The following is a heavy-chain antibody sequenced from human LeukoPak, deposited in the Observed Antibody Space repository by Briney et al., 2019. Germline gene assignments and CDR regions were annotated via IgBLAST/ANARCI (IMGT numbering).Heavy chain of an antibody. Sequence: ASVKVSCKASGYTFTGYYMHWVRQAPEQGPEWMGWINPNSGGTNYAQKFQGRVTMTRDTSISTAYMELSRLRSDDTAVYYCAREWEYCSSTTCALWGYWGQGTLVTVSS. J-gene: IGHJ4*02. CDR1: GYTFTGYY. V-gene: IGHV1-2*02. D-gene: IGHD2-2*01. CDR2: INPNSGGT. CDR3: AREWEYCSSTTCALWGY.